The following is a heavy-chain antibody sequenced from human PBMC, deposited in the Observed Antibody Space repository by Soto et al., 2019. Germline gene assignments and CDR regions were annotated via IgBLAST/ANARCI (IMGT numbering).Heavy chain of an antibody. CDR1: GGTFSSYT. D-gene: IGHD2-2*01. CDR3: ARDGCSSTSCYHYYYYGMDV. V-gene: IGHV1-69*08. Sequence: QVQLVQSGAEVKKPGSSVKVSCKASGGTFSSYTISWLRQAPGQGLEWMGRIIPILGIANYAQKFQGRVTITADKSPSTAYMELSSLRSEDTAVYYCARDGCSSTSCYHYYYYGMDVWGQGTTVTVSS. J-gene: IGHJ6*02. CDR2: IIPILGIA.